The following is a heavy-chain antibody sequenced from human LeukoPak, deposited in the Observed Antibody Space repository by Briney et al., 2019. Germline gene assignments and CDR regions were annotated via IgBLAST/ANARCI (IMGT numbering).Heavy chain of an antibody. V-gene: IGHV4-38-2*02. CDR2: IYHSGST. CDR1: DYSISNGYY. D-gene: IGHD1-7*01. CDR3: ARGRNSRYFDY. Sequence: SETLSLLCTVSDYSISNGYYWGWIRHTPGNGLEWIGKIYHSGSTHCNPSLKSRVTISEDTSKTQFSLKLSSVTATDTAMYYCARGRNSRYFDYWDQGTLVTVSA. J-gene: IGHJ4*02.